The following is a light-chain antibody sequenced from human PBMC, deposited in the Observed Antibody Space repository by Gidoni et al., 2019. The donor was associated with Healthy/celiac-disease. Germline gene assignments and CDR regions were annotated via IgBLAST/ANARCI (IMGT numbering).Light chain of an antibody. CDR1: QSISSY. V-gene: IGKV1-39*01. Sequence: DIQMTQSPSSLSASVGDRVTITCRASQSISSYLNWYQQKPGKAPKLLIYAASSLQSGVPSRFSGSGSGTDFTLTISSLQHEDFATYYCQQSYSTPWRFGQGTKVEIK. CDR2: AAS. CDR3: QQSYSTPWR. J-gene: IGKJ1*01.